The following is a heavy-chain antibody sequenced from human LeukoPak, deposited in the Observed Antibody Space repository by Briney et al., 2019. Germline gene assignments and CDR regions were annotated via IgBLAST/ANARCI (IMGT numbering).Heavy chain of an antibody. CDR3: ANELGSTSFLGYYFDY. Sequence: GGSLRLSCAASGFTFSSYGMHWVRQAPGKGLEWVAFIRYDGSNKYYADFVKGRFTISRDNSKNTLYLQMNSLRAEDTAVYYCANELGSTSFLGYYFDYWGQGTLVTVSS. CDR1: GFTFSSYG. CDR2: IRYDGSNK. J-gene: IGHJ4*02. V-gene: IGHV3-30*02. D-gene: IGHD2-2*01.